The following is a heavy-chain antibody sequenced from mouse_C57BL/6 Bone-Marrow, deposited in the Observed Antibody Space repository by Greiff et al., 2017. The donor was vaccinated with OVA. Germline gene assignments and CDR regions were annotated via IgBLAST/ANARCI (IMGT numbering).Heavy chain of an antibody. CDR1: GYTFTDYY. V-gene: IGHV1-26*01. J-gene: IGHJ3*01. Sequence: VQLQQSGPELVKPGASVKISCKASGYTFTDYYMNWVKQSHGKSLEWIGDINPNNGGTSYNQKFKGKATLTVDKSSSTAYMELRSLTSEDSAVYYCAGLAFAYWGQGTLVTVSA. CDR2: INPNNGGT. CDR3: AGLAFAY.